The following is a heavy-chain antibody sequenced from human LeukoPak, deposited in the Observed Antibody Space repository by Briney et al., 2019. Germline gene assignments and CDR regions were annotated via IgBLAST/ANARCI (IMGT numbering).Heavy chain of an antibody. CDR2: ISGFNGHT. V-gene: IGHV1-18*01. Sequence: GASVKVSCKASGYTFTSYGISWVRQAPGQGLEWMGCISGFNGHTNYAQKVQGRVTMTTDTSTSTAYMELRSLRSDVTAVYYCARFGNSGSYSYWGQGTLVTVSS. D-gene: IGHD1-26*01. CDR3: ARFGNSGSYSY. J-gene: IGHJ4*02. CDR1: GYTFTSYG.